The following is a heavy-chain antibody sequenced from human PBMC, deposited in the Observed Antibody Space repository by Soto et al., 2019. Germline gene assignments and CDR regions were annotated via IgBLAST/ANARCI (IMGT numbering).Heavy chain of an antibody. Sequence: SETLSLTCTVSNGSVSSGTYSWSWVRQPPGKGLEWIGYIYYSGTTYYTPSLKSRLTMSMDRANDHFSLNLTSVTAADTAVYYCARYSASGLYYYFGMDVWGQGTTVTVSS. J-gene: IGHJ6*02. V-gene: IGHV4-30-2*01. CDR2: IYYSGTT. CDR3: ARYSASGLYYYFGMDV. D-gene: IGHD6-13*01. CDR1: NGSVSSGTYS.